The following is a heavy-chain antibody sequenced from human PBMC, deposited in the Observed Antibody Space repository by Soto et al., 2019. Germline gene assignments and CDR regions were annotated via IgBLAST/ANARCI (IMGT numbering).Heavy chain of an antibody. CDR1: GFTFSTYV. CDR2: IGGGGAT. Sequence: GSLRLSCAASGFTFSTYVMSWVRQAPGKGLEWVSSIGGGGATFYADSVKGRFTISRDFSDNTVYLQMNNLRVDDTAVYFCAKGVLSFHYGMEVWGQGTTVTVSS. J-gene: IGHJ6*02. D-gene: IGHD3-10*01. V-gene: IGHV3-23*01. CDR3: AKGVLSFHYGMEV.